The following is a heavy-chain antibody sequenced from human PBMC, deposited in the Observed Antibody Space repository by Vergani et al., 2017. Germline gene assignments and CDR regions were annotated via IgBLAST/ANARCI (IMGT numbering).Heavy chain of an antibody. J-gene: IGHJ4*02. CDR3: ARGRHSNLRAPFDY. CDR2: IKSDGSIT. D-gene: IGHD6-13*01. Sequence: DVHLAESGGGFFQPGGSLRLSCSASGFSFNSYWMHWVRQVPGKGLLWVSRIKSDGSITAYADSVKGRFTISRDNAQNTLYLQMNSLRVEDTAVYYCARGRHSNLRAPFDYWGQGTLVTVSS. CDR1: GFSFNSYW. V-gene: IGHV3-74*03.